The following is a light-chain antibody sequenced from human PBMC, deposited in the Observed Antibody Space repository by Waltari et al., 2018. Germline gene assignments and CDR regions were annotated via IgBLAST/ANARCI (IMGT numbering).Light chain of an antibody. CDR1: PSLLNSAVGFTY. V-gene: IGKV2-40*01. CDR3: QQFTSYPLT. Sequence: DIVMTQTPLSLPVTPGGPASISCASSPSLLNSAVGFTYLDWFLQKPGQSPHLLIYSLSYRASGVPDRFSGTGSGSSFSLKISRVEAEDVGIYYCQQFTSYPLTFGQGTKLEIK. J-gene: IGKJ2*01. CDR2: SLS.